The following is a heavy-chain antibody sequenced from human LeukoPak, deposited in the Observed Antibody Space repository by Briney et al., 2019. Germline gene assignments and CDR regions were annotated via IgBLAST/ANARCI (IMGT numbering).Heavy chain of an antibody. CDR1: GGSISSGSYY. CDR2: IYTSGST. D-gene: IGHD2-2*01. CDR3: ARAPHQKYQLLSPFDY. V-gene: IGHV4-61*02. Sequence: PSETLSLTCTVSGGSISSGSYYWSWIRQPAGKGLEWIGRIYTSGSTNYNPSLKSRVTISVDTSKNQFSLKLSSVTAADTAVYYCARAPHQKYQLLSPFDYWGQGTLVTVSS. J-gene: IGHJ4*02.